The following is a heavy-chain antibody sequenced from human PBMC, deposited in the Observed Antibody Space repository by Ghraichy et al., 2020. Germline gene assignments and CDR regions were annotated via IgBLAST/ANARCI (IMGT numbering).Heavy chain of an antibody. CDR1: GFTFSSYA. CDR3: HYDSSGYYYNYYYYYMDV. J-gene: IGHJ6*03. V-gene: IGHV3-30-3*01. CDR2: ISYDGSNK. D-gene: IGHD3-22*01. Sequence: GSLRLSCAASGFTFSSYAMHWVRQAPGKGLEWVAVISYDGSNKYYADSVKGRFTISRDNSKNTLYLQMNSLRAEDTAVYYCHYDSSGYYYNYYYYYMDVWGKGTTVTVSS.